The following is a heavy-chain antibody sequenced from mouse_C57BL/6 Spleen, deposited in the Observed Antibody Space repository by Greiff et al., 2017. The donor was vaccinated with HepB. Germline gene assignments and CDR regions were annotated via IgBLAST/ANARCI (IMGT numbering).Heavy chain of an antibody. V-gene: IGHV1-81*01. CDR3: AREFELQRYFDV. CDR2: IYPRSGNT. D-gene: IGHD1-1*01. J-gene: IGHJ1*03. Sequence: QVQLKESGAELARPGASVKLSCKASGYTFTSYGISWVKQRTGQGLEWIGEIYPRSGNTYYNEKFKGKATLTADKSSSTAYMELRSLTSEDSAVYFCAREFELQRYFDVWGTGTTVTVSS. CDR1: GYTFTSYG.